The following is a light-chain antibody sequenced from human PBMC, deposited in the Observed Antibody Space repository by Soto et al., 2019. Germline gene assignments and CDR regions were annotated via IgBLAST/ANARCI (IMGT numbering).Light chain of an antibody. CDR2: RNN. V-gene: IGLV1-47*01. CDR1: SSNIGSNY. Sequence: QSVLTQPPSASGTPGQRVTISCSGSSSNIGSNYVYWYQQLPGTAPKLLIYRNNQRPSGVPDRFSGSKSGTSASLAISGLRSEDEADCYCAAWDDSLSAHYVFGTGTKVTVL. CDR3: AAWDDSLSAHYV. J-gene: IGLJ1*01.